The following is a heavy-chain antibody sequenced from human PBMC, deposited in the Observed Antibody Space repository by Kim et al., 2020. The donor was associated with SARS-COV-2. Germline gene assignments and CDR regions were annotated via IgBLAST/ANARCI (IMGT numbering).Heavy chain of an antibody. CDR2: ISGSGGST. CDR1: GFTFSSYA. D-gene: IGHD2-15*01. J-gene: IGHJ5*02. Sequence: GGSLRLSCAASGFTFSSYAMSWVRQAPGKGLEWVSAISGSGGSTYYADSVKGRFTISRDNSKNTLYLQMNSLRAEDTAVYYCAKDTDDCSGGSCYHAHWFDPWGQGTLVTVSS. CDR3: AKDTDDCSGGSCYHAHWFDP. V-gene: IGHV3-23*01.